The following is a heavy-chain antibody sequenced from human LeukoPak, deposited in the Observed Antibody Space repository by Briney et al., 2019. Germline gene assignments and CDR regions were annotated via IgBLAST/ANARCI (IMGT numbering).Heavy chain of an antibody. CDR1: GYTLTELS. V-gene: IGHV1-24*01. CDR2: FDPEDGET. D-gene: IGHD3-10*01. CDR3: ATDRSEDYYGSGSYYHFDY. Sequence: GASVKVSCKVSGYTLTELSMHWVRQAPGKGLEWMGGFDPEDGETIYAQKFQGRVTMTEDTSTDTAYMELSSLRSEDTAVYYCATDRSEDYYGSGSYYHFDYWGQGTLVIVSS. J-gene: IGHJ4*02.